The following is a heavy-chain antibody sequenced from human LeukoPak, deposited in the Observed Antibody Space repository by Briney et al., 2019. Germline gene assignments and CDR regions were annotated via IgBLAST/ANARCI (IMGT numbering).Heavy chain of an antibody. CDR1: GFTFSNAW. CDR3: ASGYDYVWGSYRYALPFDY. CDR2: INSDGSST. J-gene: IGHJ4*02. V-gene: IGHV3-74*01. D-gene: IGHD3-16*02. Sequence: PGGSLRLSCAASGFTFSNAWMSWVRQAPGKGLEWVGRINSDGSSTSYADSVKGRFTISRDNAKNTLYLQMNSLRAEDTAVYYCASGYDYVWGSYRYALPFDYWGQGTLVTVSS.